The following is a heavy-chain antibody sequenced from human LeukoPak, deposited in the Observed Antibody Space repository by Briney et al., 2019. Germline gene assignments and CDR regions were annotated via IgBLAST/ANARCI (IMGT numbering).Heavy chain of an antibody. Sequence: SETLSLTCTVYGGSFRGYYWSGIRQPPGKGLEWIGEINHTGGTNHNPSLKSRVTISGDRSKSQFSLKLSSVAAADTAVYYCARANYDTNGNRRYHNKYDLDDWGQGTTVTVST. D-gene: IGHD2-8*01. J-gene: IGHJ6*01. CDR2: INHTGGT. CDR1: GGSFRGYY. CDR3: ARANYDTNGNRRYHNKYDLDD. V-gene: IGHV4-34*01.